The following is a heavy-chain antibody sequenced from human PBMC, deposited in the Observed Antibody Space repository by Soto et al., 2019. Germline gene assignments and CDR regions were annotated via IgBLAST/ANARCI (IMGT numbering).Heavy chain of an antibody. V-gene: IGHV1-8*01. J-gene: IGHJ4*02. CDR3: ARGRASGSYYLLDY. CDR1: GNTFTSYD. CDR2: INPNSGNI. Sequence: ASVKVSCKASGNTFTSYDVNWVRQATGHGLEWMGWINPNSGNIGYAQKFQGRVTMTRDTAIRTAYMEVSRLRSDDTAVYYCARGRASGSYYLLDYWGQGTLVTVSS. D-gene: IGHD3-10*01.